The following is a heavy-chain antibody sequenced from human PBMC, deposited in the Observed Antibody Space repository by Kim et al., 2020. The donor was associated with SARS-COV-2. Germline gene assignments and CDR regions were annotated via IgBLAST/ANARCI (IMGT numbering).Heavy chain of an antibody. J-gene: IGHJ4*02. V-gene: IGHV1-69*04. D-gene: IGHD3-10*01. Sequence: NYAQKFQGRVTITADKSTSTAYMELSSLRSEDTAVYYCARGSFGPIYFDYWGQGTLVTVSS. CDR3: ARGSFGPIYFDY.